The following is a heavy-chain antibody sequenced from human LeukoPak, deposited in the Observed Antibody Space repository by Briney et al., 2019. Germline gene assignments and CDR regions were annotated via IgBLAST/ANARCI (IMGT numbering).Heavy chain of an antibody. V-gene: IGHV3-48*01. Sequence: GGSLRLSCAASGFTFSDYSMNWVRQAPGKGLEWLSNISRGSRTIYYADSVKGRFTISRANAKNSLYLQMNSLRAEDTAVYYCARDSYSSSRNDYWGQGTLVTVSS. CDR2: ISRGSRTI. J-gene: IGHJ4*02. CDR3: ARDSYSSSRNDY. CDR1: GFTFSDYS. D-gene: IGHD6-13*01.